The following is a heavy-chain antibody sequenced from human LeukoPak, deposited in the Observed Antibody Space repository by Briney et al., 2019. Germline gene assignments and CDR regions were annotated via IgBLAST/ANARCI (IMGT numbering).Heavy chain of an antibody. CDR2: ISYSGNT. J-gene: IGHJ4*02. V-gene: IGHV4-59*01. CDR3: ARDYGGKSAS. D-gene: IGHD4-23*01. Sequence: SETLSLTCTVSRGPISSYYWNWIRQPPGKGLEWIGYISYSGNTKYNPSLKSRVTISVDTSKNQFSLKLSSVTAADTAVYYCARDYGGKSASWGQRTLVTVSS. CDR1: RGPISSYY.